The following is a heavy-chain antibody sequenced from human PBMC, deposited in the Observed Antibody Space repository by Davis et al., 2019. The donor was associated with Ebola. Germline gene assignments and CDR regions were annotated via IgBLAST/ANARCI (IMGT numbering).Heavy chain of an antibody. J-gene: IGHJ5*02. CDR1: GGSISSSSYY. CDR2: IYYSGST. D-gene: IGHD2-8*02. Sequence: MPSETLSLTCTVSGGSISSSSYYWGWIRQPPGKGLEWIGSIYYSGSTYYNPSLKSRVTISVDTSKNQFSLKLSSVTAADTAVYYCAKSYAWGYCTGGVCANWFDPWGQGTLATVSS. V-gene: IGHV4-39*01. CDR3: AKSYAWGYCTGGVCANWFDP.